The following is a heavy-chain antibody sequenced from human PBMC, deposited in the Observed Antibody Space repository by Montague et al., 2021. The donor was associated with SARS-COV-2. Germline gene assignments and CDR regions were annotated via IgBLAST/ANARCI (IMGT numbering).Heavy chain of an antibody. Sequence: SLRLSCAASGFTFSSYDMHWVRQATGKGLEWVSAIGTSGDTYYVGSVKGRFTVSRENAKNSLYLQMNSLRVGDTAVYYCARGDQLRGYCYGMDVWGQGTTVTVSS. J-gene: IGHJ6*02. CDR2: IGTSGDT. V-gene: IGHV3-13*01. D-gene: IGHD4-23*01. CDR1: GFTFSSYD. CDR3: ARGDQLRGYCYGMDV.